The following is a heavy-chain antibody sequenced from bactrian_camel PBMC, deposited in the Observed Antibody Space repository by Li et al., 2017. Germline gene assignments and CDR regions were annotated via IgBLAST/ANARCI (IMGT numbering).Heavy chain of an antibody. V-gene: IGHV3S63*01. D-gene: IGHD2*01. Sequence: HVQLVESGGGSVQAGGSLRLSCAASGFTFDDHDMGWFRQAHGDGCELVSTISSERSTYYSDSVKGRFTISRDNAKNMVYLQMNNLKSEDTAVYYCAADSLNRGGSPLRQGTQVTVS. CDR1: GFTFDDHD. J-gene: IGHJ4*01. CDR2: TISSERST.